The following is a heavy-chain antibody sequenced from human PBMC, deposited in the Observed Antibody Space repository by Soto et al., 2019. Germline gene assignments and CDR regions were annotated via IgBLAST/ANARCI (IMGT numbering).Heavy chain of an antibody. Sequence: QVRLVQSGAEVKRPGSSVNVSCKASGGTSKHFSMSWLRQAPGQGLQSMGGIIPIYAVTIYAQKFQGRVTITADESTGSFYMELRSLSSDDTAVYYCAFGLDYANSWSWFDPWGQGTPVTVSS. CDR2: IIPIYAVT. D-gene: IGHD3-3*01. CDR3: AFGLDYANSWSWFDP. J-gene: IGHJ5*02. CDR1: GGTSKHFS. V-gene: IGHV1-69*01.